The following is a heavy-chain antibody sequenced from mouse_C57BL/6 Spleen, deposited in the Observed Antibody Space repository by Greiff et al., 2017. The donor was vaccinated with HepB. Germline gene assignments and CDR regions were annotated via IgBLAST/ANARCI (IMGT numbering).Heavy chain of an antibody. D-gene: IGHD4-1*01. CDR1: GFTFSSYA. Sequence: EVKLMESGGGLVKPGGSLKLSCAASGFTFSSYAMSWVRQTPEKRLEWVATISDGGSYTYYPDNVKGRFTISRDNAKNNLYLQMSHLKSEDTAMYYCARDGTNWDRGFDYWGQGTTLTVSS. CDR2: ISDGGSYT. J-gene: IGHJ2*01. CDR3: ARDGTNWDRGFDY. V-gene: IGHV5-4*01.